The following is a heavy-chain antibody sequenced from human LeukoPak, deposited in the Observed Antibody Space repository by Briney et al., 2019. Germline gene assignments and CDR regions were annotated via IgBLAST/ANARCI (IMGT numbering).Heavy chain of an antibody. CDR1: GFTFDDYG. CDR2: ISSSSSYI. D-gene: IGHD1-1*01. V-gene: IGHV3-21*01. CDR3: ARERQLERLAFGKEGSAFDY. Sequence: PGGSRRLSCAASGFTFDDYGMSWVRQAPGKGLEWVSSISSSSSYIYYAASVKGRFTIPRDNAKNSLYLQMNRLRAEDTAVYYCARERQLERLAFGKEGSAFDYWGQGTLVTVSS. J-gene: IGHJ4*02.